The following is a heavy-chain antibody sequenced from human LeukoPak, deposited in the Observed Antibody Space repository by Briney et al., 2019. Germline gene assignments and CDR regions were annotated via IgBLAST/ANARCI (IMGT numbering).Heavy chain of an antibody. Sequence: GGSLRLSCAASGFTFSTYNMNWVRQAPGKGLEWVSFISSSSSAIYYADSVKGRFTISRDNAKNSLYLQMNSLRAEDTAVYYCARDGWVIYYGSGSYPGGIDYWGQGTLVTVSS. J-gene: IGHJ4*02. V-gene: IGHV3-48*04. CDR2: ISSSSSAI. CDR1: GFTFSTYN. CDR3: ARDGWVIYYGSGSYPGGIDY. D-gene: IGHD3-10*01.